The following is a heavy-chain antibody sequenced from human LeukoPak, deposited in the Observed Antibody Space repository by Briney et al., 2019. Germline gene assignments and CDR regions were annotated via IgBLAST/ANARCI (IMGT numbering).Heavy chain of an antibody. CDR1: GGSISSGGYY. V-gene: IGHV4-31*03. Sequence: SETLSLTCTVSGGSISSGGYYWSWIRQHPGKGLEWIGYIYYSGSTYYNPSLKSRVTISVDTSKNQFSLKLSPVTAADTAVYYCATDCSSTSCSPLWGQGTLVTVSS. J-gene: IGHJ4*02. CDR3: ATDCSSTSCSPL. D-gene: IGHD2-2*01. CDR2: IYYSGST.